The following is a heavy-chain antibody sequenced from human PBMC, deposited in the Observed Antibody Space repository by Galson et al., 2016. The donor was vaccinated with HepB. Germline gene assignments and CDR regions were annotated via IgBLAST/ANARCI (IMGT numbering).Heavy chain of an antibody. CDR3: GRDHSVVLTTAYNWIDP. J-gene: IGHJ5*02. CDR2: ISWNSGSI. CDR1: GFTFDDYA. V-gene: IGHV3-9*01. D-gene: IGHD4-23*01. Sequence: SLRLSCAASGFTFDDYAMHWVRQAPGKGLEWVSGISWNSGSIGYADSVKGRFTISRDNAKNSLYLQMNSLRVEDTAVYYCGRDHSVVLTTAYNWIDPWGQGTLVTVSS.